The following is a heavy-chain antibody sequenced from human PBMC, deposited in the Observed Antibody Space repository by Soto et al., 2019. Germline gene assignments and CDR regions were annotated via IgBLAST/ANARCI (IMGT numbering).Heavy chain of an antibody. CDR2: ISYDGSNK. Sequence: QVQLVESGGGVVQPGRSLRLSCAACGFIFNTYGVQWVRQAPGKGLEWVAVISYDGSNKYYAGSVKGRLTISRDNSKNTLYLQMNSLRAEDTAVYYCAKGQHCSTTSCYFYFYGMDVWGQGTKVAVSS. D-gene: IGHD2-2*01. V-gene: IGHV3-30*18. CDR3: AKGQHCSTTSCYFYFYGMDV. J-gene: IGHJ6*02. CDR1: GFIFNTYG.